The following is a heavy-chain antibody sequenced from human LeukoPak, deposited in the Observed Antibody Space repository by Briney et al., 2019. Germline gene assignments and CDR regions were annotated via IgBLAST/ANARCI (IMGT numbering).Heavy chain of an antibody. J-gene: IGHJ6*02. CDR2: IYYSGST. D-gene: IGHD4-11*01. Sequence: KSSETLSLTCSVSGGSVSSGSYCWSWIRQPPGKGLEWIGYIYYSGSTNYNPSLTGRVTISVDTSKNQFSLKLSSVTAADTAVYYCARNLGSNYNYYYYGMDVWGQGTTVTVSS. CDR1: GGSVSSGSYC. CDR3: ARNLGSNYNYYYYGMDV. V-gene: IGHV4-61*01.